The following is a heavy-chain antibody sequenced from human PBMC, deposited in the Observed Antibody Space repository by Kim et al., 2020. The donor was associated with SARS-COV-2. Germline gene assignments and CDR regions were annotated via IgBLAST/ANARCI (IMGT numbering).Heavy chain of an antibody. CDR3: ARVRYSGSYYDY. J-gene: IGHJ4*02. D-gene: IGHD1-26*01. Sequence: SNAQKFQGRGTITADESTSTAYMERSSLRAEDTAVYYCARVRYSGSYYDYWGQGTLVTVSS. V-gene: IGHV1-69*01.